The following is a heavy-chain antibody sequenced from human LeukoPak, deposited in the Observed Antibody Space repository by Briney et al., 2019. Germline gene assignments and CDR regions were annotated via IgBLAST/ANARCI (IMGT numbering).Heavy chain of an antibody. CDR1: GFTFSSYA. D-gene: IGHD6-13*01. J-gene: IGHJ4*02. Sequence: PGGSLRLSCAASGFTFSSYAMPWVRQAPGKGLEYVSAISSNGGSTYYANSVKGRFTISRDNSKNTLYLQMGSLRAEDMAVYYCARDSSTHGNYFDYWGQGTLVTVSS. CDR3: ARDSSTHGNYFDY. CDR2: ISSNGGST. V-gene: IGHV3-64*01.